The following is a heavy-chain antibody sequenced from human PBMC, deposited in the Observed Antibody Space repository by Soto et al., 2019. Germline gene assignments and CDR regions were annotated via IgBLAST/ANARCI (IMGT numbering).Heavy chain of an antibody. CDR1: RYNFDNCW. D-gene: IGHD6-25*01. Sequence: GAMQISPKASRYNFDNCWLARVRYMPGKGLEWMGIIYPGDSDTRYSPSFQGQVTISADKSISSAYLQWCSLKASDTVKYYCAGRYSSGGLLGYSGRGTLVSVSS. J-gene: IGHJ1*01. CDR3: AGRYSSGGLLGY. CDR2: IYPGDSDT. V-gene: IGHV5-51*01.